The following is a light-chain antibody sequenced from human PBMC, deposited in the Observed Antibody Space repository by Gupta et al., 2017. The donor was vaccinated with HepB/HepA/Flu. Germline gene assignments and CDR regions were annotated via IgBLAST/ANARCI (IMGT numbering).Light chain of an antibody. V-gene: IGLV2-14*01. Sequence: QSALTQPASVSVSPGQPITISCTGTSSDVGGYNYVSCYQQHPVKAPKRMMYDVSNRPSGVSNRFYGAKSANNASLHISGLQAEDEADDYCSSYPSSSTRFGGGTKLTVL. CDR2: DVS. J-gene: IGLJ2*01. CDR1: SSDVGGYNY. CDR3: SSYPSSSTR.